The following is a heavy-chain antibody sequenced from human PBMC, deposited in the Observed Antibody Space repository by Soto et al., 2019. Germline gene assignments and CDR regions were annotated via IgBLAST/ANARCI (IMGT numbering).Heavy chain of an antibody. J-gene: IGHJ2*01. CDR1: GFTFRSYA. Sequence: DVQLFDSGGDLVQLGGSLRLSCAPSGFTFRSYAMSWVRQASGKGLVWVSDITGSGISTHYADSVKGLFTVSRDNSKNTLFRQMNSLRAEDTTVYNCAKEPVGPDWYFDLWGRGTLVTVSS. CDR2: ITGSGIST. CDR3: AKEPVGPDWYFDL. V-gene: IGHV3-23*01.